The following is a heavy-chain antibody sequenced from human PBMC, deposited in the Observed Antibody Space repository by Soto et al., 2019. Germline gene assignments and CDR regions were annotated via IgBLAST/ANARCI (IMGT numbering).Heavy chain of an antibody. CDR3: ARGRGGVQH. Sequence: QVQLQQWGAGLLKPSETLSLTCAVYGGSFSGFYCSWMRQPPGKGLEWIGELNDSGGTNYNASLKSRVSMSVDTSKNQFSLELTSVTAADTAVYYCARGRGGVQHWGQGTLVTVSS. V-gene: IGHV4-34*01. CDR1: GGSFSGFY. D-gene: IGHD3-10*01. J-gene: IGHJ1*01. CDR2: LNDSGGT.